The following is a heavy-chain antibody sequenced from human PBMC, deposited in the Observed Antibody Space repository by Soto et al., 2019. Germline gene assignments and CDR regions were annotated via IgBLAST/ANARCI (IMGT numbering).Heavy chain of an antibody. V-gene: IGHV3-23*01. D-gene: IGHD1-26*01. J-gene: IGHJ4*02. CDR1: RFTFTSYA. CDR3: AKDVEGGSLFRGAFDY. CDR2: ISASGGAT. Sequence: GGSLRLSCVASRFTFTSYAMSWVRQAPGKGLEWVAAISASGGATIHADSVKGRLTISRDNSKNTLYLQMNSLRAEETAVYYCAKDVEGGSLFRGAFDYWGQGTQVTVSS.